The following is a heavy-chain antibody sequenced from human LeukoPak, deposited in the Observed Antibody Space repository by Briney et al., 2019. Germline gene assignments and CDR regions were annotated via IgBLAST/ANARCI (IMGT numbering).Heavy chain of an antibody. CDR3: ARASSHDYGDYRAAFDI. D-gene: IGHD4-17*01. CDR2: IYYSGST. Sequence: SQTLSLTCTVSGGSISSGGYYWSWIRQHPGTGLEWIGYIYYSGSTYYNPSLKSRVTISVDTSKNQFSLKLSSVTAADTAVYYCARASSHDYGDYRAAFDIWGQGTMVTVSS. V-gene: IGHV4-31*03. CDR1: GGSISSGGYY. J-gene: IGHJ3*02.